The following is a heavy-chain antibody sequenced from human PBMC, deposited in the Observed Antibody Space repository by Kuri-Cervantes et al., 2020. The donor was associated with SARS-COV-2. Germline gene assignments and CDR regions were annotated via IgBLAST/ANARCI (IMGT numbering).Heavy chain of an antibody. CDR2: IYYSGST. CDR1: GGSISSYY. D-gene: IGHD3-10*01. Sequence: SETLSPTCTVSGGSISSYYWSWTRQPPGKGLEWIGYIYYSGSTNYNPSFKSRVTISVDTSKNQFSLKSSSVTAADTAVYYCARVGGNWELPFDYWGQGTLVTVSS. J-gene: IGHJ4*02. V-gene: IGHV4-59*01. CDR3: ARVGGNWELPFDY.